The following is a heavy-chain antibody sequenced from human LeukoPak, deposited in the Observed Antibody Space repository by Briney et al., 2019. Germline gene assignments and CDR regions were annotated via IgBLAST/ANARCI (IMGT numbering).Heavy chain of an antibody. J-gene: IGHJ4*02. CDR2: INTNTGNP. Sequence: GASVKVSCKASGYTFTNYLMNWVRQAPGQGLEWMGWINTNTGNPTYAQGFTGRFVFSLDTSVSTAYLQISSLKAEDTDVYYCASHSGNYALDYWGQGTLVTVSS. CDR3: ASHSGNYALDY. V-gene: IGHV7-4-1*02. D-gene: IGHD1-26*01. CDR1: GYTFTNYL.